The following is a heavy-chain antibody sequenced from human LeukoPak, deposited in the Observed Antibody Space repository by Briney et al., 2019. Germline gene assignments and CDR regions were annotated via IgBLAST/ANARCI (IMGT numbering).Heavy chain of an antibody. CDR1: ILTFNADV. CDR3: ARVSGRIQIWPQPFGDGMDV. CDR2: ISGSGGRT. V-gene: IGHV3-23*01. J-gene: IGHJ6*02. Sequence: GGSLRLSCAASILTFNADVMGWVRQAPGKGLECISAISGSGGRTYYADSVKGRFAISRDNSRNTLYLQMNSLRLEDTAIYYCARVSGRIQIWPQPFGDGMDVWGQGTTVTASS. D-gene: IGHD5-18*01.